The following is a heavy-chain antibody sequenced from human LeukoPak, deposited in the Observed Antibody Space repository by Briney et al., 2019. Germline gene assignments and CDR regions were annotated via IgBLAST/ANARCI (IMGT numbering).Heavy chain of an antibody. V-gene: IGHV3-7*03. D-gene: IGHD5-12*01. J-gene: IGHJ4*02. CDR1: GFTFSSYW. CDR3: AKGRGYELPLDN. Sequence: GGSLRLSCAASGFTFSSYWMSWVRQAPGKGLEWVANIKQDGSEKYYVDSVKGRFTISRDNAKNSLYLQMNSLRAEDTALYYCAKGRGYELPLDNWGQGTLVTVSS. CDR2: IKQDGSEK.